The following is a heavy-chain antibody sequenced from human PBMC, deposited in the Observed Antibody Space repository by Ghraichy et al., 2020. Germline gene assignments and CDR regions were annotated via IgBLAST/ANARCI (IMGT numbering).Heavy chain of an antibody. J-gene: IGHJ5*02. CDR3: ARHVREVTFSIGNWFDP. V-gene: IGHV4-39*01. D-gene: IGHD3-3*02. Sequence: SQTLSLTCTVSGGSISSSSYYWGWIRQPPGKGLEWIGSIYYSGSTYYNPSLKSRVTISVDTSKNQFSLKLSSVTAADTAVYYCARHVREVTFSIGNWFDPWGQGTLVTVSS. CDR1: GGSISSSSYY. CDR2: IYYSGST.